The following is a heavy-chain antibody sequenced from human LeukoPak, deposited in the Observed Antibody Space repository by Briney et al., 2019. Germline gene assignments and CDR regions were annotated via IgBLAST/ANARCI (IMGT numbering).Heavy chain of an antibody. Sequence: GGSLRRSCEASGFTYRRYWMTWVRQAPGKGLEWVANIKPGGGEKYYVDSVKGRFTISRDNAKNSLYLQMNSLRPEDTAVYYCVRGSSGTAVRGISWAWFDPWGQGTLVTVSS. D-gene: IGHD3-10*01. CDR1: GFTYRRYW. V-gene: IGHV3-7*05. CDR3: VRGSSGTAVRGISWAWFDP. J-gene: IGHJ5*02. CDR2: IKPGGGEK.